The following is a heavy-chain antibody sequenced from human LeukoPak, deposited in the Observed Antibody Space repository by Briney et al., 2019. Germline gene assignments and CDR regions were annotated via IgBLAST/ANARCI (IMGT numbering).Heavy chain of an antibody. Sequence: SETLSLTCTVSGGSISSYYWSWIRQPPGKGLEWSGYIYYSGSTNYNPSLKSRVTISVDTSKNQFSLKLSSVTAADTAVYYCASSGSGWFYYYYGMDVWGKGTTVTVSS. CDR3: ASSGSGWFYYYYGMDV. D-gene: IGHD6-19*01. J-gene: IGHJ6*04. CDR2: IYYSGST. V-gene: IGHV4-59*01. CDR1: GGSISSYY.